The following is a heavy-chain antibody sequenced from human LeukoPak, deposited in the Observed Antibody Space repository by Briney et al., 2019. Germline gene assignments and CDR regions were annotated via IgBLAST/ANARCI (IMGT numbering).Heavy chain of an antibody. V-gene: IGHV3-48*01. D-gene: IGHD5-12*01. CDR3: ARDAGNSGYGCDL. Sequence: PGGSLRLSCAASGFIFSQYSINWVRQAPGKGLEWVSHIRSTGDTFYADSVKGRFTISRDNARNSLYLQMYSLRAEDTAMYYCARDAGNSGYGCDLWGQGTLVTVSS. CDR1: GFIFSQYS. CDR2: IRSTGDT. J-gene: IGHJ5*02.